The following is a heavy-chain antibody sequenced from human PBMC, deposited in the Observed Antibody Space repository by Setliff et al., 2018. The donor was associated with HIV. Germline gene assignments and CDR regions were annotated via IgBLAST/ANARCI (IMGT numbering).Heavy chain of an antibody. Sequence: SETLSLTCAVYGGSFSNYYWSWIRQPAAKGLEWIGYIYTSGSTNYNPSLKSRVTISVETSKNQFSLKLSSVPAADTAVYYCARGLSFYDPGGFDYWGQGTLVTVSS. V-gene: IGHV4-4*09. D-gene: IGHD3-22*01. CDR3: ARGLSFYDPGGFDY. CDR2: IYTSGST. CDR1: GGSFSNYY. J-gene: IGHJ4*02.